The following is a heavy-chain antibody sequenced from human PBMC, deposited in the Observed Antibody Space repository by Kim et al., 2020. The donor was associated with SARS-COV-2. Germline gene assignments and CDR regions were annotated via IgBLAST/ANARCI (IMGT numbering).Heavy chain of an antibody. D-gene: IGHD5-12*01. CDR1: GGTFSSYA. V-gene: IGHV1-69*13. Sequence: SVKVSCKASGGTFSSYAISWVRQAPGQGLEWMGGIIPIFGTANYAQKFQGRVTITADESTSTAYMELSSLRSEDTAVYYCARDGAVATIMGFDYWGQGTLVTVSS. CDR3: ARDGAVATIMGFDY. CDR2: IIPIFGTA. J-gene: IGHJ4*02.